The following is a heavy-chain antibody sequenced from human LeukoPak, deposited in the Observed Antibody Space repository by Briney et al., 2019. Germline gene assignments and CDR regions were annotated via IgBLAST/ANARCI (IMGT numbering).Heavy chain of an antibody. J-gene: IGHJ3*02. CDR2: LKQDAGMT. CDR3: ARDPGWSYFDI. V-gene: IGHV3-7*01. Sequence: GGSLRLSSVASVFSSTSYLMSCVRHTPEKGLEFVEKLKQDAGMTNYLDSVKGRLTICSDKAENSVYMKMSSMRVEEKALYYCARDPGWSYFDIWGQGIMVTV. D-gene: IGHD2-15*01. CDR1: VFSSTSYL.